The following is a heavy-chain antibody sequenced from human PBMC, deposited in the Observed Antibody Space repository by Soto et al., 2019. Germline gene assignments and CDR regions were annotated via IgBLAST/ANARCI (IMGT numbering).Heavy chain of an antibody. CDR3: ARETKWGLDY. V-gene: IGHV3-7*05. D-gene: IGHD1-26*01. CDR1: GFTFSSFG. J-gene: IGHJ4*02. CDR2: IRLDGIKK. Sequence: GGSLRLSCAGSGFTFSSFGMHWVRQAPGKGLEWVANIRLDGIKKYYVDSVKGRFAISRDNADNSLYLQVDTLRVEDTAVYFCARETKWGLDYWGRGTLVTVSS.